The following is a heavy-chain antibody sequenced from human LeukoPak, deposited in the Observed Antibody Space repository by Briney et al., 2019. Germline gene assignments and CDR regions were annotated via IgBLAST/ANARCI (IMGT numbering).Heavy chain of an antibody. J-gene: IGHJ4*02. CDR3: AREVYSSSWYEGAFVDY. CDR1: GFTFSSYS. Sequence: PGGSLRLSCAASGFTFSSYSMNWVRQAPGKGLERVSYISSSSSTIYYADSVKGRFTISRDNAKNSLYLQMNSLRAEDTAVYYCAREVYSSSWYEGAFVDYWGQGTLVAVSS. CDR2: ISSSSSTI. D-gene: IGHD6-13*01. V-gene: IGHV3-48*04.